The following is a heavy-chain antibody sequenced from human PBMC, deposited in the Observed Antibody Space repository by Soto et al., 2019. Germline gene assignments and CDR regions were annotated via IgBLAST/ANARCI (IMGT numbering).Heavy chain of an antibody. CDR3: ANELSRLYCSSASCYAFDI. D-gene: IGHD2-2*01. Sequence: GSLRLSCAASGFTFNDYAMSWVRQAPGKGLEWVSAISGSGGSTYYADSVKGRFTISRDNSKNTLYLQMNSLRAEDTAVYYCANELSRLYCSSASCYAFDIWGQGTMVTVSS. CDR1: GFTFNDYA. J-gene: IGHJ3*02. V-gene: IGHV3-23*01. CDR2: ISGSGGST.